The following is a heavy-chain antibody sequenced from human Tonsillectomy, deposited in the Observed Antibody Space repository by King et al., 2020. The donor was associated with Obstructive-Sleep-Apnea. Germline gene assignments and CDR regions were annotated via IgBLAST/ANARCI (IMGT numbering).Heavy chain of an antibody. CDR3: ARVPQYYFAY. CDR2: IKQDGSET. J-gene: IGHJ4*02. CDR1: GFTFSSYW. V-gene: IGHV3-7*01. Sequence: DVQLVESGGGLVQPGGSLRLSCAASGFTFSSYWMSWVRQAPGRGLEGGANIKQDGSETYYVDSVKGRFTISRDNAKNSLYLKMNSLRAEDTAVYYCARVPQYYFAYWGQGTLVTVSS.